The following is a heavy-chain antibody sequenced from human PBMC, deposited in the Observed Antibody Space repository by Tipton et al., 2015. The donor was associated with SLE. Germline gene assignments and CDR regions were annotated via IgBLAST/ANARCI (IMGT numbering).Heavy chain of an antibody. D-gene: IGHD3-16*01. V-gene: IGHV4-4*07. Sequence: TLSLTCTVSGGSISGYYWSWVRQPAGKGPEWIGRIYTSASTIYNPSLKSRVTMSVDTSKNQFSLKLSSVTTADTAVYYCARDLGAGWGGHWYFDLWGRGTLLTVSS. CDR3: ARDLGAGWGGHWYFDL. CDR2: IYTSAST. J-gene: IGHJ2*01. CDR1: GGSISGYY.